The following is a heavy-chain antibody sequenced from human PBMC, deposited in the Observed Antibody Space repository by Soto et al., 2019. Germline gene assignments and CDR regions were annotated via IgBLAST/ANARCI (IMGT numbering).Heavy chain of an antibody. Sequence: SETLSLTCAVSGGSISNYYWNWIRQSPGKGLEWIGYIYSSGSTHYNPSLQNRVTISVDTSKNQFSLKLSSVTAADMAVYYCARGRHYYYYYGLDVWGQGTTVTVSS. CDR3: ARGRHYYYYYGLDV. J-gene: IGHJ6*02. CDR2: IYSSGST. V-gene: IGHV4-59*01. CDR1: GGSISNYY.